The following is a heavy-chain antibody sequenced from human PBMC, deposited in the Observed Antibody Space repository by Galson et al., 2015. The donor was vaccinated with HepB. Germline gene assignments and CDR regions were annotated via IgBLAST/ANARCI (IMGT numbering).Heavy chain of an antibody. Sequence: SLRLSCAASGFSFSTYEMNWVRQAPGKGLEWVSYIRGSGRTIYYAVSVKGRFTVSRDNAKNSLYLQMNSLRAEDTAVYYCARMDGSSWYYLDYWGQGTLVTVSS. CDR3: ARMDGSSWYYLDY. CDR1: GFSFSTYE. V-gene: IGHV3-48*03. D-gene: IGHD6-13*01. CDR2: IRGSGRTI. J-gene: IGHJ4*02.